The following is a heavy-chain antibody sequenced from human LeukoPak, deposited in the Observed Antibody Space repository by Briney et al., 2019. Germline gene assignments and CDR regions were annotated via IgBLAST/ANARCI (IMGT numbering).Heavy chain of an antibody. D-gene: IGHD1-26*01. Sequence: SETLSLTCTVSGGSISSSSYYWGWLRQPPGKGLEWIGSIYYSGSAYYNPSLKSRVTISVDTSKNQFSLKLSSVTAADTAVYYCARDLRGSHFYFDYWGQGTLVTVSS. J-gene: IGHJ4*02. CDR3: ARDLRGSHFYFDY. CDR1: GGSISSSSYY. V-gene: IGHV4-39*07. CDR2: IYYSGSA.